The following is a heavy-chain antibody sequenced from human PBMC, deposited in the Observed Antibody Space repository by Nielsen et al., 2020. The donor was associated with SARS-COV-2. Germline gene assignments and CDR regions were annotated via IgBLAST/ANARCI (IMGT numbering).Heavy chain of an antibody. J-gene: IGHJ3*01. CDR1: GLTISYDY. D-gene: IGHD3-10*01. CDR2: IWSDGNNK. CDR3: VKERGPFNDFDV. V-gene: IGHV3-33*06. Sequence: GGSLRLSCAASGLTISYDYINGVRQAPGKGLEWVAVIWSDGNNKFYADSVKGRFTFSRDNSKNMLYLQMTSLRAEDTAVYFCVKERGPFNDFDVWGQGTMVTVSS.